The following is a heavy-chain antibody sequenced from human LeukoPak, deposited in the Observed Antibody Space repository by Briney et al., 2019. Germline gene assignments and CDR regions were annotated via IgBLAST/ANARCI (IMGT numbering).Heavy chain of an antibody. J-gene: IGHJ5*02. Sequence: KPSETLSLTCTVSGGSISSYYWSWIRQPPGKGLEWIGYIYYGGSTNYNPSLKSRVTISVDTSKNQFSLKLSSVTAADTAVCYCARRAAARFDPWGQGTLVTVSS. CDR3: ARRAAARFDP. CDR1: GGSISSYY. V-gene: IGHV4-59*01. CDR2: IYYGGST. D-gene: IGHD2-15*01.